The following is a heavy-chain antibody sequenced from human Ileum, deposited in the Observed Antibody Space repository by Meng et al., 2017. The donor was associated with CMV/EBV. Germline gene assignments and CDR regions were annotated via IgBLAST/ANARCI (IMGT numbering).Heavy chain of an antibody. J-gene: IGHJ4*02. CDR1: GFPFSSYA. CDR2: IYCGGSRT. V-gene: IGHV3-23*03. CDR3: AKDIDSDY. Sequence: GESLKISCAASGFPFSSYAMSWVRQAPGKGLEWGSVIYCGGSRTYYADSVKGRFTISRDNSKNTLYLQMNSLRAEDTAVYYCAKDIDSDYWGQGTLVTVSS. D-gene: IGHD3-16*02.